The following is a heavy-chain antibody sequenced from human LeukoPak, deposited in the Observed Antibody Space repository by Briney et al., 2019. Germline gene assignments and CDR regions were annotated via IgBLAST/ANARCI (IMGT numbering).Heavy chain of an antibody. J-gene: IGHJ4*02. D-gene: IGHD6-19*01. Sequence: PGGSLRLSCAASGFTFSSYWMHWVRQAPGKGLVWVSRINSDGSSTSYADSVKRRFTISRDNAKNTLYLQMNSLRAEDTAVYYCASGTAVAGTGVDYWGQGTLVTVSS. CDR1: GFTFSSYW. CDR3: ASGTAVAGTGVDY. CDR2: INSDGSST. V-gene: IGHV3-74*01.